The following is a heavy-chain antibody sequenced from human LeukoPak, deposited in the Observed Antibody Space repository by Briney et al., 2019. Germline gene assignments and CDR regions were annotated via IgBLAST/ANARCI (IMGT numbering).Heavy chain of an antibody. J-gene: IGHJ4*02. V-gene: IGHV3-30*03. CDR1: GFTFSTYG. Sequence: PGGSLRLSCAASGFTFSTYGIHWVRQAPGKGLEWVAVISDDGDRKYYAGSVKGRFTISRDNSKNMLYLQMNSLRAEDTAVYYCASGRRSGSYSYYFDYWGQGTLVTVSS. D-gene: IGHD3-10*01. CDR3: ASGRRSGSYSYYFDY. CDR2: ISDDGDRK.